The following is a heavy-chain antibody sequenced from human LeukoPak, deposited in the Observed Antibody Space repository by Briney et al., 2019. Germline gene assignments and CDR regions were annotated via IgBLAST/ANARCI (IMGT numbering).Heavy chain of an antibody. Sequence: SETLSLTCTVSGGSIRGSNYYWGWIRQPPGKGLEWIGSIHYSGSTYYNPSLKSRVTLSVDTSKNQFSLKLSSVTAADTAVYYCATTTVTTRHAFDIWGQGTMVTVSS. J-gene: IGHJ3*02. CDR3: ATTTVTTRHAFDI. V-gene: IGHV4-39*01. D-gene: IGHD4-17*01. CDR2: IHYSGST. CDR1: GGSIRGSNYY.